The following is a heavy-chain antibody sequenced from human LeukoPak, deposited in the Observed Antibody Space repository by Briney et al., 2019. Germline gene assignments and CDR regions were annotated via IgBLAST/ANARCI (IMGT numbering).Heavy chain of an antibody. J-gene: IGHJ3*02. CDR3: ARVPLITMVRGLKEAFDI. V-gene: IGHV4-59*01. Sequence: SETLSLTCTVSGGSISSYYWSWIRQPPGKGLEWIGYIYYSGSTNYNPSLKSRVTISVDTSKNQFSLKLSSVTAADTAVYYCARVPLITMVRGLKEAFDIWGQGTMVTVSS. D-gene: IGHD3-10*01. CDR2: IYYSGST. CDR1: GGSISSYY.